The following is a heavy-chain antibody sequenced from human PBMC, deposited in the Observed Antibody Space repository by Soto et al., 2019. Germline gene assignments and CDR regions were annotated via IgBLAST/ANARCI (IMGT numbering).Heavy chain of an antibody. J-gene: IGHJ4*02. CDR2: FSLSGTT. Sequence: SSETLSLTCTVSGASITGTSYWSWIRQPAGKGLEWIGRFSLSGTTNYNPSLRSRVTMSADVSKNQFSLRLTSVTAADTALYYCARGMTPPGAPAWYYFDSWGQGXLVTVSS. V-gene: IGHV4-4*07. D-gene: IGHD2-8*02. CDR3: ARGMTPPGAPAWYYFDS. CDR1: GASITGTSY.